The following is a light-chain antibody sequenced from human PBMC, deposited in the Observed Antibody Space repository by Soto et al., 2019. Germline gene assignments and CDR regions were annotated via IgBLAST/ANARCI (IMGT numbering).Light chain of an antibody. CDR3: SSYTNINTRACV. CDR2: EVT. Sequence: QSALTQPASVSGSPGQSITISCTGTRRDVGGYNYVSWYQQYPGKSPKLLIYEVTHRPSGVSNRFSGSKSGNTASLTISGLQAEDEAEYYCSSYTNINTRACVFGTGTQLTVL. J-gene: IGLJ1*01. V-gene: IGLV2-14*01. CDR1: RRDVGGYNY.